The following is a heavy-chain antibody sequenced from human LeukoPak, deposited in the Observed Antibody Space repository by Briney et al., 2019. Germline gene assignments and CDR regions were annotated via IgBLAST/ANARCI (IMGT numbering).Heavy chain of an antibody. V-gene: IGHV3-23*01. CDR3: AKASGYYYDSGYYLGAFDI. D-gene: IGHD3-22*01. J-gene: IGHJ3*02. CDR1: GFTFSNYG. CDR2: ISGRSDST. Sequence: GGSLRLSCAASGFTFSNYGMNCVRQAPGKGLEWVSTISGRSDSTYYADSVKGRFTISRDNSKDTLYLQLNYLRAEDTAVYYCAKASGYYYDSGYYLGAFDIWGPGTMVTVSS.